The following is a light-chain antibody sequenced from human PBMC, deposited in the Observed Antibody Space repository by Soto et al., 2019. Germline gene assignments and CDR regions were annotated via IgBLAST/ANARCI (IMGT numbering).Light chain of an antibody. J-gene: IGKJ5*01. CDR2: AAS. CDR1: QSIGSS. CDR3: QQSYSNPIT. V-gene: IGKV1-39*01. Sequence: DIPMTQSPSSLSAFVGDRVTITCRATQSIGSSLNWYQKKPGEAPKLLIYAASSLQSRVPPRFSGSGSGTDFTLTIRSLQPEDFATYYCQQSYSNPITFGQGTRLEIK.